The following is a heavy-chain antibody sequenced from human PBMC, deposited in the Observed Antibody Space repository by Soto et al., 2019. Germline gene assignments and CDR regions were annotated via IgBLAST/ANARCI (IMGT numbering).Heavy chain of an antibody. J-gene: IGHJ6*02. D-gene: IGHD2-15*01. Sequence: PGGSLRLSCAASGFTFSSYWMHWVRQAPGKGLVWVSRINSDGSSTSYADSVNGRFTISRDNAKNTLYLQMNSLRAEDTAVYYCARRKGGYYYYYGMDVWGQGTTVTVSS. CDR1: GFTFSSYW. V-gene: IGHV3-74*01. CDR2: INSDGSST. CDR3: ARRKGGYYYYYGMDV.